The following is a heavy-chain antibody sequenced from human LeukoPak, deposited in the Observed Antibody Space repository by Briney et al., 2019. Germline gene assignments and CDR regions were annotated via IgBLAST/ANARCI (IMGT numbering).Heavy chain of an antibody. CDR2: IWYDGSNQ. V-gene: IGHV3-33*01. CDR1: GFTFSSFG. D-gene: IGHD3-9*01. CDR3: ARDILTGYYQD. J-gene: IGHJ4*02. Sequence: GKSLRLSCAASGFTFSSFGMHWVRQAPGTGLEWVAIIWYDGSNQYYADSVKGRFTISRDNSKNTLYLQMNSLRAEDTAVYYCARDILTGYYQDWGQGTLVIVSS.